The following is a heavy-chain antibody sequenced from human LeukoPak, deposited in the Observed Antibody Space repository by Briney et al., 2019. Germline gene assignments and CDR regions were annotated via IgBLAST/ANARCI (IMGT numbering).Heavy chain of an antibody. CDR2: ISGSGDRT. CDR3: AKDGSIVYSYTYLDY. J-gene: IGHJ4*02. CDR1: GFTFSSYG. Sequence: AGGSLRLSCAASGFTFSSYGMSWVRQAPGTGLEWVSSISGSGDRTHHADPVKGRFTISRDNSKNTLYLQMNSLRAEDTAVYYCAKDGSIVYSYTYLDYWGQGTLVTVSS. V-gene: IGHV3-23*01. D-gene: IGHD3-16*01.